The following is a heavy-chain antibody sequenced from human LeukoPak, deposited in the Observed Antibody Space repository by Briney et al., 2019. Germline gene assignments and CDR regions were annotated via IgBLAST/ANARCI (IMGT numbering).Heavy chain of an antibody. Sequence: ASVKVSCKASGYTFTGYYMHWVRQAPGQGLEWMGWINPNSGGTNYAQKFQGRVTMTRDTSISTAYMELSRLRSDDTAVYYCARDRGYSYGYFFSAFDIWGQGTMVTVSS. D-gene: IGHD5-18*01. J-gene: IGHJ3*02. V-gene: IGHV1-2*02. CDR2: INPNSGGT. CDR3: ARDRGYSYGYFFSAFDI. CDR1: GYTFTGYY.